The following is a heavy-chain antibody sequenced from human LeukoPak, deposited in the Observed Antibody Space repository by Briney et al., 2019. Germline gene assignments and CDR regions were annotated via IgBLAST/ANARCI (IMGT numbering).Heavy chain of an antibody. CDR3: AKVMDGWELLGGYDS. D-gene: IGHD1-26*01. CDR1: GFTFSSYA. J-gene: IGHJ4*02. CDR2: ISGSGGST. Sequence: GGSLRLSCAASGFTFSSYAMSWVRQAPGKGLEWGSSISGSGGSTYYADSVKGRFTISRDNSKNTLYLQMNSLRAEDTAVYYCAKVMDGWELLGGYDSWGQGTLVTVSS. V-gene: IGHV3-23*01.